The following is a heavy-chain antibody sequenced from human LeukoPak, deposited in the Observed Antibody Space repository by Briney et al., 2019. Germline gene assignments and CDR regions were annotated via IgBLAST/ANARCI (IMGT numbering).Heavy chain of an antibody. CDR2: INYSGST. CDR1: GGSISSYY. J-gene: IGHJ4*02. D-gene: IGHD3-3*01. V-gene: IGHV4-59*08. Sequence: PETLSLTCTVSGGSISSYYWSWIRQPPGKGLEWIGYINYSGSTNYNPSLKSRVTILVDTSKNQFSLKVTSVTAADTAVYYCARASFGWIDYWGQGTLVTVSS. CDR3: ARASFGWIDY.